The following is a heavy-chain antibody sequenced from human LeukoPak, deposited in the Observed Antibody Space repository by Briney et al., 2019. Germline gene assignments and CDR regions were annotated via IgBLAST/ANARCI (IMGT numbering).Heavy chain of an antibody. CDR1: RGTSSSYA. CDR3: SRAPKYSSSLGY. Sequence: ASLKVSCKASRGTSSSYAISWVRRAPGQGLEWMGGIIPIFGTANYAQEFQGRVTTTADKSTSTGYMELSSLRSEDTAVYCCSRAPKYSSSLGYWGQGTLVTVSS. V-gene: IGHV1-69*06. CDR2: IIPIFGTA. D-gene: IGHD6-6*01. J-gene: IGHJ4*02.